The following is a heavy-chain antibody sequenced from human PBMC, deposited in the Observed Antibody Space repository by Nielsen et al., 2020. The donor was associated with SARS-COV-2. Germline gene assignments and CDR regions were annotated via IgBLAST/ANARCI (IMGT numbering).Heavy chain of an antibody. D-gene: IGHD3-3*01. Sequence: SVTLSFTCTVSGGSIRSGDYYWSWIRQPPGKSLEWTGYIYYSGSTYYNPSLKSRVTISVDTSTNQFSLKLSSVTAADTALYYCARERVGGITIFGVVTRYGMDVWGQGTTVTVSS. V-gene: IGHV4-30-4*01. CDR1: GGSIRSGDYY. CDR3: ARERVGGITIFGVVTRYGMDV. CDR2: IYYSGST. J-gene: IGHJ6*02.